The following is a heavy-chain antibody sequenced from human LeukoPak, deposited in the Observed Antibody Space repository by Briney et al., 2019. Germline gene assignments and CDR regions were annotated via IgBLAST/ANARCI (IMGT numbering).Heavy chain of an antibody. CDR3: ARTKPPCTSCLLLDY. CDR1: GYTFTGYY. CDR2: INPNSGGT. D-gene: IGHD2-2*01. Sequence: ASVKVSCKASGYTFTGYYIHWLRQAPGQGLEWMGWINPNSGGTIYAQKFQGLVTMPRDTSITTAYMELNRLISDDTAVYYCARTKPPCTSCLLLDYWGQGTLVTVSS. J-gene: IGHJ4*02. V-gene: IGHV1-2*02.